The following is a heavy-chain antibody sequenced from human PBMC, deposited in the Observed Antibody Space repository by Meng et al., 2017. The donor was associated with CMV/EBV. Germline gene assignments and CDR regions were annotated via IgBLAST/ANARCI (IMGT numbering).Heavy chain of an antibody. CDR3: AKDPIAHAGSYFDS. Sequence: GESLKISCVVSGFTLKTQMMTWVRQAPGKGLEWVAGLGGAGGITLYADSVKGRFPISRDKPKNTLYLEMNSLRADDTALYFCAKDPIAHAGSYFDSWGQGTLVTVSS. D-gene: IGHD2-15*01. CDR2: LGGAGGIT. CDR1: GFTLKTQM. V-gene: IGHV3-23*01. J-gene: IGHJ4*02.